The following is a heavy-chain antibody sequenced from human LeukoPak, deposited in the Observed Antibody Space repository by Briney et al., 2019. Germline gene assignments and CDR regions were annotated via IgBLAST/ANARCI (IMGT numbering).Heavy chain of an antibody. V-gene: IGHV3-33*01. CDR1: GFTFSSYG. D-gene: IGHD3-10*01. CDR3: ARSESTYYYGMDV. J-gene: IGHJ6*02. Sequence: GGSLRLSCAASGFTFSSYGMHWVRQGPGKGLEWVTFIWYEGTDKNYADSVKGRFTISRDNSKNTLYLQMNSLRAEDTAVYYCARSESTYYYGMDVWGQGTTVTVSS. CDR2: IWYEGTDK.